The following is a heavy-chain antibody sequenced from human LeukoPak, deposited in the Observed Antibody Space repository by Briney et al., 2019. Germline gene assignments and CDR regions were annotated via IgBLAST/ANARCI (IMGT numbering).Heavy chain of an antibody. D-gene: IGHD3-10*01. J-gene: IGHJ4*02. Sequence: SETLSLTCTVSGGSISSYYWSWIRQPPGKGLEWIGYIYYSGSTNYNPSLKSRVTISVDTSKNQFSLKLSSVTAADTAVYYCARGWFGELMYDYWGQGTLVTVSS. V-gene: IGHV4-59*01. CDR2: IYYSGST. CDR1: GGSISSYY. CDR3: ARGWFGELMYDY.